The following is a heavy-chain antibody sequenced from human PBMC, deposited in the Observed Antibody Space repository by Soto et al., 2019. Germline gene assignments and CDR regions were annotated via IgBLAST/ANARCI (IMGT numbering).Heavy chain of an antibody. D-gene: IGHD6-19*01. CDR3: VRDDAVTGNINFDF. J-gene: IGHJ4*02. CDR2: IIPIFGTA. CDR1: GGTFSSYA. V-gene: IGHV1-69*05. Sequence: SVKVSCKASGGTFSSYAISWVRQAPGQGLEWMGGIIPIFGTANYARKFQGRVTITRDTSASTAYMELSSLRFDDAAVYYCVRDDAVTGNINFDFWGQGTLVTVSS.